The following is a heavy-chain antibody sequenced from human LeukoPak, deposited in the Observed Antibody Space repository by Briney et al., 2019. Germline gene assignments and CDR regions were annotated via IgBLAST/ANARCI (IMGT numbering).Heavy chain of an antibody. CDR3: ARGPWASTMIGPHLDY. V-gene: IGHV4-59*01. D-gene: IGHD3-22*01. Sequence: PSETLSLTCTVSGGSISSYYWSWIRQPPGKGLEWIGYIYYSGSTNYNPSLKSRVTISVDTSKNQFSLKLSSVTAADTAVYYCARGPWASTMIGPHLDYWGQGTLVTVSS. CDR2: IYYSGST. J-gene: IGHJ4*02. CDR1: GGSISSYY.